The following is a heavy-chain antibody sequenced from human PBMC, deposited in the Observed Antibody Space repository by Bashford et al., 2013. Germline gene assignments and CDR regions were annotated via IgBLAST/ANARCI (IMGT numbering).Heavy chain of an antibody. CDR2: IHNSGTT. V-gene: IGHV4-30-4*01. J-gene: IGHJ4*02. CDR1: GGSVNSGAYY. Sequence: SETLSLTCAVSGGSVNSGAYYWAWLRQPPGKGLEWIAYIHNSGTTYYTPSLKSRLSISMDTSKDHFSLKLTSVTAADTAVYYCARADGYXDYIDYFDSWGQGTLVTVSS. D-gene: IGHD4-17*01. CDR3: ARADGYXDYIDYFDS.